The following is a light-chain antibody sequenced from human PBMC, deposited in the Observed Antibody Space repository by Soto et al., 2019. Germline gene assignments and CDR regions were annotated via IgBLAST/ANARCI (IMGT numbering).Light chain of an antibody. CDR1: QSVSIK. Sequence: EIALTQSPGTLSLSPGERATLSCRASQSVSIKLAWYQQKPGQAPRLLIYDTSTRATGIPARFSGSGSGTEFTLTIRSLQSEDFAVYYCQQYNNWPPITFGQGTRREIK. CDR3: QQYNNWPPIT. CDR2: DTS. V-gene: IGKV3-15*01. J-gene: IGKJ5*01.